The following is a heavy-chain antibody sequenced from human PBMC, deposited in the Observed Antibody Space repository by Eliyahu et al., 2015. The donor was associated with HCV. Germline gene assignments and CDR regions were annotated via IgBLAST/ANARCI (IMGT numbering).Heavy chain of an antibody. CDR2: IHYSGST. Sequence: QVQLQESGPGLVKPSETLSLTCTVSGGSITTYYWGWIRQPPGKGLEWIGYIHYSGSTNYNPSLKSRVTISLDTSKNQFSLNLTSVTAADTAMYYCASGGGGIAVTGTGGWFDPWGQGTLVTVSS. CDR3: ASGGGGIAVTGTGGWFDP. CDR1: GGSITTYY. V-gene: IGHV4-59*01. D-gene: IGHD6-19*01. J-gene: IGHJ5*02.